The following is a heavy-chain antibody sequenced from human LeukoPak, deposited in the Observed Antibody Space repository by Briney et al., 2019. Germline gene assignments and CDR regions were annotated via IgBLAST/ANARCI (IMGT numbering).Heavy chain of an antibody. CDR2: IYYSGRT. CDR1: GDSINSYY. V-gene: IGHV4-59*01. J-gene: IGHJ3*02. CDR3: ARGRWLPDAFDI. D-gene: IGHD5-24*01. Sequence: SETLSLTCTVSGDSINSYYWNWIRQPPGKGLEWIGYIYYSGRTDYNPSLKSRVTISVDTSKHQFSMKLKSVTAADTAVYFCARGRWLPDAFDIWGQGTMVTVFS.